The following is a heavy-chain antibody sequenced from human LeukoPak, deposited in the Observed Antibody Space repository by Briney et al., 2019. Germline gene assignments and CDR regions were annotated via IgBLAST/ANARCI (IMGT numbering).Heavy chain of an antibody. CDR2: IRTDNGKT. CDR3: AREQYYDFWSGSWDY. D-gene: IGHD3-3*01. Sequence: ASVKVSCKASGYTFRNYGISWVRQAPGQGLEWMGGIRTDNGKTDYAENFQGRVTMTTDTSTNTVYMQLRNLRSDDTAVYYCAREQYYDFWSGSWDYWGQGTLLTVSS. V-gene: IGHV1-18*01. CDR1: GYTFRNYG. J-gene: IGHJ4*02.